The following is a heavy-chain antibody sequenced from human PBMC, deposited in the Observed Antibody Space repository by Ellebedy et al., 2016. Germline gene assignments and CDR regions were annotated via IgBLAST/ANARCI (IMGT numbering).Heavy chain of an antibody. CDR2: IFYSGST. CDR1: GGSISSYY. Sequence: SETLSLTCTVSGGSISSYYWSWIRQPPGKGLEWIGYIFYSGSTNYSPSLKSRVTISLDTSKNQFSLKLNSVTAADTAMYYCARQRADYDILTGYPMNYAFDIWGQGTLVTVSS. CDR3: ARQRADYDILTGYPMNYAFDI. V-gene: IGHV4-59*08. J-gene: IGHJ3*02. D-gene: IGHD3-9*01.